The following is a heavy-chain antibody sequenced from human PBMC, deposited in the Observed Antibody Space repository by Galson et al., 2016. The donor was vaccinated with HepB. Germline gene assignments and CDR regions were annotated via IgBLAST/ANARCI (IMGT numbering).Heavy chain of an antibody. D-gene: IGHD1-26*01. Sequence: SLRLSCAASGFTFRSHGMHWVRQAPDKGLEWVAFISYDGSFKYYVDSVKGRFTFSRDNSKTTLSLQMNSLRPEDTAVYYRAKDGPTVGLFDYWGQGTLVTVSS. CDR3: AKDGPTVGLFDY. CDR2: ISYDGSFK. CDR1: GFTFRSHG. J-gene: IGHJ4*02. V-gene: IGHV3-30*18.